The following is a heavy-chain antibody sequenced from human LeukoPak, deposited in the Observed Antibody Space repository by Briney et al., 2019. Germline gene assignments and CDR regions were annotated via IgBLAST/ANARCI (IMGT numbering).Heavy chain of an antibody. CDR2: IRYDGSNK. Sequence: PGGSLRLSCAASGFTFSSYGMHWVRQAPGKGLEWVAFIRYDGSNKYYADSVKGRFTISRDNSKNTLYLQMNSLRAEDTAVYYCAKCKDPISYGYSEWFDPWGQGTLVTVSS. D-gene: IGHD5-18*01. J-gene: IGHJ5*02. CDR3: AKCKDPISYGYSEWFDP. V-gene: IGHV3-30*02. CDR1: GFTFSSYG.